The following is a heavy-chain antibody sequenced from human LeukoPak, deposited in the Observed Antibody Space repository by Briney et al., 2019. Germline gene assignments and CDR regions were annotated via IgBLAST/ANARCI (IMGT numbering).Heavy chain of an antibody. CDR3: ASNYYDSSGYYPNDF. J-gene: IGHJ4*02. CDR2: INHSGST. CDR1: GGSFSGYY. D-gene: IGHD3-22*01. V-gene: IGHV4-34*01. Sequence: SETLSLTCAVYGGSFSGYYWSWIRQPPGKGLEWIGEINHSGSTNYNPSLKRRVTISVDTSKNQYSLKLSSVTAADSAVYYCASNYYDSSGYYPNDFWGQGTLVTVSS.